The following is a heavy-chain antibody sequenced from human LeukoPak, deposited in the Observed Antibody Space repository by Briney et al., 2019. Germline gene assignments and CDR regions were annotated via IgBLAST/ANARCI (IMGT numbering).Heavy chain of an antibody. J-gene: IGHJ4*02. D-gene: IGHD3-22*01. CDR1: GYTFTSCG. CDR2: ISAYNGKT. V-gene: IGHV1-18*01. Sequence: ASVKVSCKASGYTFTSCGISWVRQAPGQGLEWMAWISAYNGKTNYARKFRGRVTMTTDTSTSTAYMELRSLRSDDTAIYYCARDRNPYYDGSGYGYCWGQGTLVTVSS. CDR3: ARDRNPYYDGSGYGYC.